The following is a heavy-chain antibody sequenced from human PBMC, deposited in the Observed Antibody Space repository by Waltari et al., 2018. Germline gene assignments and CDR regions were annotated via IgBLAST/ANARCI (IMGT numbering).Heavy chain of an antibody. CDR2: IGTDGDK. CDR3: ARATTYAFDI. V-gene: IGHV3-13*01. J-gene: IGHJ3*02. Sequence: EVQLVESGGGLVQPGGSLSLSCAASGFTFSSYDMHLVRQGTGKGCEWVSAIGTDGDKYDLGAVKGRFTISRENAKNSLYLQMNSLRAGDTAMYYCARATTYAFDIWGQGTMVTVSS. CDR1: GFTFSSYD.